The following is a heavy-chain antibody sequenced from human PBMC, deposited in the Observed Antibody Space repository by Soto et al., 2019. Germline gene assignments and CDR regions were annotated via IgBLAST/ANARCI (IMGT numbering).Heavy chain of an antibody. V-gene: IGHV3-30*18. CDR2: ISYDGSNK. CDR1: GFTFSRYG. J-gene: IGHJ3*02. CDR3: AKELGSSSWYLFAFDI. Sequence: GGSLRLSCAASGFTFSRYGMHWVLQAPCKGLEWVAVISYDGSNKYYADSVKGRFTISRDNSKNTLYLQMNSLRAEDTAVYYCAKELGSSSWYLFAFDIWGQGTMVTVSS. D-gene: IGHD6-13*01.